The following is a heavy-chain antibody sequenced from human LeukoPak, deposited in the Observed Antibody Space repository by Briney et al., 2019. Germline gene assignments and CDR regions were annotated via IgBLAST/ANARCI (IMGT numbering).Heavy chain of an antibody. CDR2: INPSDGST. CDR3: ARVAQHRYYYDSSAYRYYFDY. Sequence: ASVKVSCKASGYTFTSYYMHWVRQAPGQGLEWMGIINPSDGSTSYAQKFQGRVTMTTETSTSTAYMEVRSLRSDDRAVYYCARVAQHRYYYDSSAYRYYFDYWGQGTLVTVSS. V-gene: IGHV1-46*01. D-gene: IGHD3-22*01. J-gene: IGHJ4*02. CDR1: GYTFTSYY.